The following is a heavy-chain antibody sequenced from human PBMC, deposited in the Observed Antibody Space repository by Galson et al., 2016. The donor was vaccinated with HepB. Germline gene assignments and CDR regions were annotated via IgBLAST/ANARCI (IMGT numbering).Heavy chain of an antibody. V-gene: IGHV3-30-3*01. J-gene: IGHJ4*02. CDR3: ARGLAYNYGDFDY. CDR1: GFTFSHYN. Sequence: SLRLSCAASGFTFSHYNMHWVRQPPGKGLEWVAVISFDGNNKYYADSVKGRITISRDNSKNTMYLQMNSLRGEDTAVYYCARGLAYNYGDFDYWGQGTLVTVSS. CDR2: ISFDGNNK. D-gene: IGHD5-18*01.